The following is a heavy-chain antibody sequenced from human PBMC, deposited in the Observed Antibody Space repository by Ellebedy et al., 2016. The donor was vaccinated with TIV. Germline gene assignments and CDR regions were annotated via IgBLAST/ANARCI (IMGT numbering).Heavy chain of an antibody. CDR2: ISGSGGTT. D-gene: IGHD1-26*01. J-gene: IGHJ5*02. Sequence: GESLKISCAASGFTFSSYSMNWVRQAPRKGLEWVSSISGSGGTTYYADSVKGRVTISRDNSKNTLYLQMTSLGAEDTGVYYCACYPSPRIVASYNWFDPWGQGTLVTVSS. CDR3: ACYPSPRIVASYNWFDP. CDR1: GFTFSSYS. V-gene: IGHV3-23*01.